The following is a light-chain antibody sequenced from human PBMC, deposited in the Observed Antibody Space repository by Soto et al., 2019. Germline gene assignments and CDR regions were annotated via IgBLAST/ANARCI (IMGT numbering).Light chain of an antibody. V-gene: IGLV1-44*01. CDR2: SNN. CDR3: AAWDDSMNGPV. Sequence: QSVLTQPPSACGTPGQRGTLSCSGSSSNIGSNTVNWHQQLPGTAPKLLIYSNNQRPSGVPDRFSGSKSGTSASLARIGLQFEDEADYHCAAWDDSMNGPVFATGTTLTV. CDR1: SSNIGSNT. J-gene: IGLJ1*01.